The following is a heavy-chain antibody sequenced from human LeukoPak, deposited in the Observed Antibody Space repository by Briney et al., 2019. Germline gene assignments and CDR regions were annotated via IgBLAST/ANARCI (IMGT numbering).Heavy chain of an antibody. D-gene: IGHD1-1*01. V-gene: IGHV1-69*05. J-gene: IGHJ4*02. CDR2: IIRIFGPA. CDR1: GGTFSRYA. Sequence: ASVKVSCKASGGTFSRYAISWVRQAPGQGLEWMGGIIRIFGPANYAQKFQGRVTITTDESTSTAYMELSSLRSEDTAVYYCARGPELERFDYWGQGTLVTVSS. CDR3: ARGPELERFDY.